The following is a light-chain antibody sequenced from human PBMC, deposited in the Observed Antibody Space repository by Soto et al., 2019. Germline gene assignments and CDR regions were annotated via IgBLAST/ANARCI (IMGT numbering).Light chain of an antibody. J-gene: IGKJ1*01. CDR2: KAS. CDR1: QSIDTW. CDR3: QHYNSYSEA. Sequence: DIQMTQSPSTLSASVGDRVTITCRASQSIDTWLAWHRQKPGQVPKLLISKASSLESGVPSRFSGSGSGTEFTLTISSLQPDDFATYYCQHYNSYSEAFGQGTKVDIK. V-gene: IGKV1-5*03.